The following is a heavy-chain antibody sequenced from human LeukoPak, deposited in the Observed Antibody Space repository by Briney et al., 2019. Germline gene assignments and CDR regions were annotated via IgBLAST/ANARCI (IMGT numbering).Heavy chain of an antibody. V-gene: IGHV4-59*08. CDR1: GGSISSYY. CDR3: AISSISGYYRFFDY. J-gene: IGHJ4*02. CDR2: IYYSGST. Sequence: PSETLSLTCTVSGGSISSYYWSWIRQPPGKGLEWIGYIYYSGSTDYNPSLKSRVTILVDTSKNQFSLKLSSVTAADTAVYYCAISSISGYYRFFDYWGQGILVTVSS. D-gene: IGHD3-22*01.